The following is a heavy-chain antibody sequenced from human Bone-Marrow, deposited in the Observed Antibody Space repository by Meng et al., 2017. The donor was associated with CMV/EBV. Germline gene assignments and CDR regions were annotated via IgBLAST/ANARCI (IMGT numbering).Heavy chain of an antibody. Sequence: ASVKVSCKASGYTFSYYDIIWVRQASGQGLEWVGWMNPNRGNTAYAQKFQGRVTMTRDTSTSTAYMELRSLRSDDTAVYYCARASVGSGWYYFDYWGQGTLVTVSS. CDR1: GYTFSYYD. J-gene: IGHJ4*02. V-gene: IGHV1-8*01. CDR3: ARASVGSGWYYFDY. CDR2: MNPNRGNT. D-gene: IGHD6-19*01.